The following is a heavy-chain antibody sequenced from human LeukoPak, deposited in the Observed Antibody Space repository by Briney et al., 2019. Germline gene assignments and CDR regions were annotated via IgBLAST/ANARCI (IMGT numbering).Heavy chain of an antibody. CDR3: ARAPGYCSSTSCYGAFDI. D-gene: IGHD2-2*03. J-gene: IGHJ3*02. Sequence: SVKVSCKASGGTFSSYAISWVRQAPGQGLEWMGGIIPIFGTANYAQKFQGRVTITADESTSTAYMELSSLRSEDTAVYYCARAPGYCSSTSCYGAFDIWGQGTMVTVSS. V-gene: IGHV1-69*13. CDR1: GGTFSSYA. CDR2: IIPIFGTA.